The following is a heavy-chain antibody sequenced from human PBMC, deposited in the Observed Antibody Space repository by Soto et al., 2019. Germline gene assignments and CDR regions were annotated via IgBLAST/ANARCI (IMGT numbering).Heavy chain of an antibody. CDR1: GFTFSDYS. J-gene: IGHJ4*02. Sequence: EVQLVESGGGLVQPGGSLRLSCAVSGFTFSDYSVNWVRQAPGKGLEWVSYIGYGSNPTIYYADSVKGRFTISRDTAKNSLFLQMDSLRDEDTAVYYCARDHNWAFDYWGPGTPVTVSS. V-gene: IGHV3-48*02. D-gene: IGHD3-16*01. CDR3: ARDHNWAFDY. CDR2: IGYGSNPTI.